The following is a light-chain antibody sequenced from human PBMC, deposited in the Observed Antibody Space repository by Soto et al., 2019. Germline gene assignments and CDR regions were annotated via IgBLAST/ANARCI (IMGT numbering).Light chain of an antibody. CDR3: QQYNKWPIT. CDR1: QSVGTT. V-gene: IGKV3-15*01. Sequence: ILLTQSPDTLSVSPGERATLSCRASQSVGTTLAWYQQKPGQAPRLLIYGATTGAAGLPARFSGSGSATEFTLTISSLQSEDFAVYYCQQYNKWPITFGQGTRLENK. J-gene: IGKJ5*01. CDR2: GAT.